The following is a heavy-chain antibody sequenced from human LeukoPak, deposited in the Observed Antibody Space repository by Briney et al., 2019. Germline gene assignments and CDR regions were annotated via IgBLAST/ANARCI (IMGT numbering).Heavy chain of an antibody. J-gene: IGHJ4*02. CDR1: GGSFSGYY. Sequence: SETLSLTCAVYGGSFSGYYWSWIRHPPGKGLEWIGEINHSGSTNYNPSLKSRVTISVDTSKNQFSLKLSSVTAADTAVYYCARGLRLPRNWGQGTLVTVSS. CDR3: ARGLRLPRN. V-gene: IGHV4-34*01. CDR2: INHSGST. D-gene: IGHD6-25*01.